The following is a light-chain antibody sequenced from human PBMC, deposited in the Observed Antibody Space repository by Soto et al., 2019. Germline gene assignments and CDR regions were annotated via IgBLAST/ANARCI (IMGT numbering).Light chain of an antibody. J-gene: IGKJ2*01. V-gene: IGKV1-5*01. Sequence: DIQMTQSPSTLSASVGDRVTITCRASQSISSWLAWYQQKPGKAPKLLIYDASRLESGVPSRFSGSGSGTEFTLTISSLQPDDFATYYCQQYNSYWVTFGQGTKLEIK. CDR1: QSISSW. CDR3: QQYNSYWVT. CDR2: DAS.